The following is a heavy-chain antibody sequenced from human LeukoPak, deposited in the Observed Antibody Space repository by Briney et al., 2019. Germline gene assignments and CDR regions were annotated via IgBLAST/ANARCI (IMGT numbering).Heavy chain of an antibody. D-gene: IGHD6-13*01. Sequence: PGGSLRLSCAASGFTFSSYAMSWVRQAPGKGLEWVSAISGSGGSPYYADSVKGRFTISRDNSKNTLYLQMSSLRAEDTAIYFCAKGSDTSSWLLDFWGQGTLVTVSS. CDR2: ISGSGGSP. CDR1: GFTFSSYA. CDR3: AKGSDTSSWLLDF. V-gene: IGHV3-23*01. J-gene: IGHJ4*02.